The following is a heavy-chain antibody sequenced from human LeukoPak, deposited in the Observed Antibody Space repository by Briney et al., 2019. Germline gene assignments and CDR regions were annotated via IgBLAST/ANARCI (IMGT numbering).Heavy chain of an antibody. V-gene: IGHV5-51*01. CDR2: MYPYDSEI. Sequence: GESLKISCKGSGYIFTSYSIAWVRQMPGKGLEWMGVMYPYDSEIRYSPSFQGQVTISADKFISTAYLQWSSLKASDTAMYYCARPNWARRYFDYWGQGTLVTVSS. CDR1: GYIFTSYS. CDR3: ARPNWARRYFDY. J-gene: IGHJ4*02. D-gene: IGHD7-27*01.